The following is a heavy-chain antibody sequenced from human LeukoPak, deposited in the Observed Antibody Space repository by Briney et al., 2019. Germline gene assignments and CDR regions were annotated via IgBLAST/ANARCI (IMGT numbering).Heavy chain of an antibody. CDR2: IYSGGST. CDR1: GFTVSSNY. Sequence: PGGSLRLSCAASGFTVSSNYMSWVRQAPGNGLEWVSVIYSGGSTDYADSVKGRFTISRDNSKNTLYLQMNSLRAEDTAVYYCARDPYGGNWFDYWGQGTLVTVSS. CDR3: ARDPYGGNWFDY. J-gene: IGHJ4*02. D-gene: IGHD4-23*01. V-gene: IGHV3-66*01.